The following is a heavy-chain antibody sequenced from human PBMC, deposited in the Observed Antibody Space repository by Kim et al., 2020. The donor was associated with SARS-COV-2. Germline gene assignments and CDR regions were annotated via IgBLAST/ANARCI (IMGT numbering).Heavy chain of an antibody. CDR3: ARDIRVRKTTIAVNY. CDR1: GFTFSDYY. V-gene: IGHV3-11*01. CDR2: ISSSGSTI. Sequence: GGSLRLSCAASGFTFSDYYMSWIRQAPGKGLEWVSYISSSGSTIYYADSVKGRFTISRDNAKNSLYLQMNSLRAEDTAVYYCARDIRVRKTTIAVNYWGQGTLVTVSS. J-gene: IGHJ4*02. D-gene: IGHD3-10*01.